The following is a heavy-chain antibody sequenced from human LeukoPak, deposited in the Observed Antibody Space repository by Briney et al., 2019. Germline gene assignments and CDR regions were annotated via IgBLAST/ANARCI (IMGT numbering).Heavy chain of an antibody. D-gene: IGHD4-17*01. CDR1: GFTFSGSA. V-gene: IGHV3-23*01. CDR3: ARETVTSLSCDY. J-gene: IGHJ4*02. CDR2: ISDNGDGT. Sequence: SGGSLRLSCAASGFTFSGSAMTWVRQAPGKGLEWVSSISDNGDGTYYADSVKGRFTISRDNSKSTLYLQMNSLRAEDTAVYYCARETVTSLSCDYWGQGTLVTVSS.